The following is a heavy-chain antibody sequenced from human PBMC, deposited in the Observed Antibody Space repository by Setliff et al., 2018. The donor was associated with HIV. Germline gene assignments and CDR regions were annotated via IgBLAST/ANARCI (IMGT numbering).Heavy chain of an antibody. Sequence: SETLSLTCTVSGGSVSGYFWSWIRQPPGRGLEWIGYIYYDGTTNSNPSLKSQVTISVTTSKNQFSLKLSSVTAADTALYFCARATFGSTSSGINYYMDVWGKGTTATVSS. D-gene: IGHD3-10*01. CDR3: ARATFGSTSSGINYYMDV. J-gene: IGHJ6*03. CDR2: IYYDGTT. V-gene: IGHV4-59*02. CDR1: GGSVSGYF.